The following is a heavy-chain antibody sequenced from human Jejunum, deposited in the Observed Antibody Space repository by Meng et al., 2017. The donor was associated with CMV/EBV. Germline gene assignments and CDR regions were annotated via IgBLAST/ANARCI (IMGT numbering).Heavy chain of an antibody. D-gene: IGHD6-19*01. CDR1: AGPISGYY. CDR2: IYTSGST. CDR3: ARGYSSDWYDY. V-gene: IGHV4-4*07. Sequence: QGLLQESGPGLVKSSETLSLTCFVSAGPISGYYWSWIRQPAGKGLEWIGRIYTSGSTNYNPSLQSRVTMSVDTSKNQFSLKLTSVTAADTAVYYCARGYSSDWYDYWGQGALVTVSS. J-gene: IGHJ4*02.